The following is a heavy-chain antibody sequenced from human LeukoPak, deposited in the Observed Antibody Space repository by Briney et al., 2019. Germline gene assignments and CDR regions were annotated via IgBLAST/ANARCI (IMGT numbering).Heavy chain of an antibody. CDR3: AKGGKWDVTPFDY. CDR1: GFTFSSYA. D-gene: IGHD1-26*01. J-gene: IGHJ4*02. Sequence: GGSLRLSCAASGFTFSSYAMSWVRQAPGKGLEWVSGIGGSGSNTYYADSVKGRFTISRDNSKNTLYLQMNSLRAEDTAVYYCAKGGKWDVTPFDYWGQGTLVTVSS. V-gene: IGHV3-23*01. CDR2: IGGSGSNT.